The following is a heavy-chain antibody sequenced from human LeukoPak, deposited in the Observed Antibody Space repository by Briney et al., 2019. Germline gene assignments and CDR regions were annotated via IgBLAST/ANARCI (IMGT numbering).Heavy chain of an antibody. V-gene: IGHV3-48*03. CDR1: GFAFSSFE. CDR3: ARRDSSGYYKY. Sequence: PGGSLRLSCAAPGFAFSSFEMNWVRQAPGKGLEWVSYISSSGSTIYYADSVKGRFTISRDNAKNSLYLQMNSLRAEDTAVYYCARRDSSGYYKYWGQGTLVTVSS. J-gene: IGHJ4*02. D-gene: IGHD3-22*01. CDR2: ISSSGSTI.